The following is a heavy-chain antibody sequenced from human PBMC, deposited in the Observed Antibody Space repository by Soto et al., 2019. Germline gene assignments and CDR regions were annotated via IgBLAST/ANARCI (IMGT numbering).Heavy chain of an antibody. CDR1: GFTFDDYA. Sequence: GGSLRLSCAASGFTFDDYAMHWVRQAPGKGLEWVSGISWNSGSIGYADSVKGRFTISRDNAKNSLYLQMNSLRAEDTALYYCAKDGGVVPADARFQHWGQGTLVTVSS. CDR3: AKDGGVVPADARFQH. D-gene: IGHD2-2*01. V-gene: IGHV3-9*01. J-gene: IGHJ1*01. CDR2: ISWNSGSI.